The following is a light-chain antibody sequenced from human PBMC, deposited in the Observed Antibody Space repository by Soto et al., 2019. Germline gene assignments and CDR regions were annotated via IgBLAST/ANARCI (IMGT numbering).Light chain of an antibody. Sequence: DIQMTQSPSTLSASVGDRVAITCRASQTISNWLDWYQQRPGKAPKLLIYEASTLETGVPPRVSGSASGTEFTLTISSLQPDDYATYYCQRYNGTFGQGTKVEI. CDR3: QRYNGT. V-gene: IGKV1-5*03. CDR1: QTISNW. CDR2: EAS. J-gene: IGKJ1*01.